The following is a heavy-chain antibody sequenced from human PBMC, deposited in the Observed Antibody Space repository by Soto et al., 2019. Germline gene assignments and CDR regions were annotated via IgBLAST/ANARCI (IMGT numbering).Heavy chain of an antibody. D-gene: IGHD3-22*01. V-gene: IGHV3-66*03. CDR3: AKDRDSRGYYYVFIGIDV. CDR1: DFSGSNKF. Sequence: PGGSLRLSCAAFDFSGSNKFMSWVRQAPGKGLEWIAVISSYDSTNYADSVKGRCTISRDNSKNTLYPQMNSLIAEDTAVYYCAKDRDSRGYYYVFIGIDVWGQGTTVTVSS. J-gene: IGHJ6*01. CDR2: ISSYDST.